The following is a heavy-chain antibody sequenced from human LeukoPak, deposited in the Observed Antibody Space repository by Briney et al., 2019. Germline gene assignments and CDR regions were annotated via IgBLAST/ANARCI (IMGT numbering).Heavy chain of an antibody. CDR2: ISYDGSNK. V-gene: IGHV3-30*04. D-gene: IGHD3-22*01. Sequence: GGSLRLSCAASGFTFNNYAMHWVRQAPGKGLEWVAVISYDGSNKYYEDSVKGRFTISRDNSKNTLYLQMSSLRAEDTAVYYCARGANNYDSSGYYFDVDYWGQGTLVTVSS. CDR3: ARGANNYDSSGYYFDVDY. CDR1: GFTFNNYA. J-gene: IGHJ4*02.